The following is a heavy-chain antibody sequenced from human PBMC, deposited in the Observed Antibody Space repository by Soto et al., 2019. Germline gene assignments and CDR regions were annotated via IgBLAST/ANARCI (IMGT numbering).Heavy chain of an antibody. CDR2: IIPILGIA. D-gene: IGHD6-13*01. Sequence: SVKVSCKASGGTFSSYTISWVRQAPGQGLEWMGRIIPILGIANYAQKFQGRVTITADKSTSTAYMELSSLRSEDTAVYYCARELIAAAGGAFDYWGQGTLVTVSS. V-gene: IGHV1-69*04. J-gene: IGHJ4*02. CDR3: ARELIAAAGGAFDY. CDR1: GGTFSSYT.